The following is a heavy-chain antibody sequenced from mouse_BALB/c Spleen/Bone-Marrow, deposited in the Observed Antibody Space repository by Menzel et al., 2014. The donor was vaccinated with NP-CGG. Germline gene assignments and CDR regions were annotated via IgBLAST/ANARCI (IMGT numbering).Heavy chain of an antibody. CDR3: TRRSLLSDYYSMDY. CDR2: INPSNGGT. J-gene: IGHJ4*01. CDR1: GYTFTSYY. Sequence: QVQLKESGAELVKPGASVKLSCKASGYTFTSYYLYWVNQRPGQGLEWIGEINPSNGGTNFNERFKSKASLTVDKSSSTAYMQLNSLTSEDSAVYYCTRRSLLSDYYSMDYWGQGTSVTVSS. V-gene: IGHV1S81*02. D-gene: IGHD2-10*01.